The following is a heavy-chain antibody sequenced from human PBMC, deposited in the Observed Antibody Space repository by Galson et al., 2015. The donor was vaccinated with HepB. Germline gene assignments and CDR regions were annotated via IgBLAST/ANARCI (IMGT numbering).Heavy chain of an antibody. CDR1: GFTFRSYA. CDR3: ASPRVLLWFGESSRRDAFDI. Sequence: PLRLSCAAQGFTFRSYAMHWVRQAPGKGLEWVAVISYDGSNKYYADSVKGRFTISRDNSKNTLYLQMNSLRAEDTAVYYCASPRVLLWFGESSRRDAFDIWGQGTMVTVSS. D-gene: IGHD3-10*01. V-gene: IGHV3-30*04. CDR2: ISYDGSNK. J-gene: IGHJ3*02.